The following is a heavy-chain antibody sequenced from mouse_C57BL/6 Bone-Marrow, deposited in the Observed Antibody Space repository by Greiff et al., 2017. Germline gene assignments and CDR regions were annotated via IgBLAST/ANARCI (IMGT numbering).Heavy chain of an antibody. V-gene: IGHV1-52*01. J-gene: IGHJ1*03. CDR3: ARERPTWIRTGVYWYFDV. D-gene: IGHD2-4*01. CDR2: IDPSDSET. CDR1: GYTFTSYW. Sequence: QVQLQQPGAELVRPGSSVKLSCKASGYTFTSYWMHWVKQRPIQGLEWIGNIDPSDSETHYNQKFKDKATLTADKSSSTAYMQLSSLTSEDSVVYYCARERPTWIRTGVYWYFDVWGTGTTVTVSS.